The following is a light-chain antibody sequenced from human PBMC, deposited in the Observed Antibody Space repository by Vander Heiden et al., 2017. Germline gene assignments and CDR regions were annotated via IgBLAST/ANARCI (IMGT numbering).Light chain of an antibody. CDR3: SSHAGSDFYV. CDR1: IQDSGSYNL. CDR2: EVN. V-gene: IGLV2-23*02. J-gene: IGLJ1*01. Sequence: QSALTQPAPVSGSPGPSITLSCVGTIQDSGSYNLVSWYQQHPGKAPKLLIHEVNKRPSGVSTRFSGSKSGNTASLTISGLQAEDEADYYCSSHAGSDFYVFGSGTKVTVL.